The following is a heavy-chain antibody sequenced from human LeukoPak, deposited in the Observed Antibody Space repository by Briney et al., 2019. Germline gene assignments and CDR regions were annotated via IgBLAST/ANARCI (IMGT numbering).Heavy chain of an antibody. J-gene: IGHJ6*02. Sequence: ASVKVSCKASGGTFSSYTISWVRQAPGQGLEWMGRIIPILGIANYAQKFQGRVTITADKSTSTAYMELSSLRSEDTAVYYCARSREYYDFWSGSYYGMDVWGQGTTVTVSS. V-gene: IGHV1-69*02. CDR2: IIPILGIA. D-gene: IGHD3-3*01. CDR1: GGTFSSYT. CDR3: ARSREYYDFWSGSYYGMDV.